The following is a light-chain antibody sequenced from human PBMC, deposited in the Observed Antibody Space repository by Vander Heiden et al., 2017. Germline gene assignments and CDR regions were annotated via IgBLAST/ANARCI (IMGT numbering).Light chain of an antibody. CDR3: HQDYNLPLT. CDR1: QDISNY. J-gene: IGKJ4*01. V-gene: IGKV1-33*01. Sequence: DIQMTQSPSSLSASVGDRVTITCQASQDISNYLNWYQQKPGKAPKLLIYDASNLETGVPSRFSGSGSGTDFTFTISSLQLEDFTTYYCHQDYNLPLTFGGGTKVEIK. CDR2: DAS.